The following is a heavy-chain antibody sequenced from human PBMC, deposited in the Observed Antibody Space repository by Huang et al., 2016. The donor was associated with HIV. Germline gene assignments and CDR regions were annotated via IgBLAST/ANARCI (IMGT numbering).Heavy chain of an antibody. CDR2: IAYDGRNK. CDR1: GFTFTNYA. Sequence: QVQLVESGGGLVQPGRSLRLSCAACGFTFTNYAIHWVRQAPGKGLELVAFIAYDGRNKVYADSVKGRFTISRDNSKSTLYLLMNSLRVDDTALYYCARSAVPGDGDWFDPWGQGTLVTVSS. V-gene: IGHV3-30*04. D-gene: IGHD6-19*01. J-gene: IGHJ5*02. CDR3: ARSAVPGDGDWFDP.